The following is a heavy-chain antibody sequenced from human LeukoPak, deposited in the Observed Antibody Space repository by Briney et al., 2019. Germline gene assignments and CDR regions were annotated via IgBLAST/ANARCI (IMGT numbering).Heavy chain of an antibody. Sequence: GGSLRLSCAASEFTFSSYEMNWVRQAPGKGLVWVSRINSDGSSTSYADSVKGRFTISRDNAKNTLYLQMNSLRAEDTAVYYCARSTYQFSSSWYVLDYWGQGTLVTVSS. CDR1: EFTFSSYE. V-gene: IGHV3-74*01. CDR3: ARSTYQFSSSWYVLDY. D-gene: IGHD6-13*01. J-gene: IGHJ4*02. CDR2: INSDGSST.